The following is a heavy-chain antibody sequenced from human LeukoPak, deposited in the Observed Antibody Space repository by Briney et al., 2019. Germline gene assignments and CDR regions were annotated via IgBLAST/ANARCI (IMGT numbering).Heavy chain of an antibody. CDR2: INHSGST. J-gene: IGHJ3*02. V-gene: IGHV4-34*01. D-gene: IGHD3-3*01. CDR1: GGSFSGYY. CDR3: ASGSYDHHPGAFDI. Sequence: SETLSLTCAVYGGSFSGYYWSWIRQPPGKGLEWIGEINHSGSTNYNPSLKSRVTISVDTSKNQFSLKLSSVTAADTAVYYCASGSYDHHPGAFDIWGQGTMVTVSS.